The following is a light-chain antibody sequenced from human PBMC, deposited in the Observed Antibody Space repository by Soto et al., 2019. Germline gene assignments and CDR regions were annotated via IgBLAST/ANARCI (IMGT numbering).Light chain of an antibody. Sequence: QSVLTQPASVSGAPGQSITISCTGTSSDVGGYNYVSWYQQHPVKAPKLMIYDVTNRPSGVSDRFSGSKSGNTASLTISGLQAEDEADYYCSSYTSSSTPYVFGPVTKVTVL. J-gene: IGLJ1*01. CDR2: DVT. CDR3: SSYTSSSTPYV. V-gene: IGLV2-14*01. CDR1: SSDVGGYNY.